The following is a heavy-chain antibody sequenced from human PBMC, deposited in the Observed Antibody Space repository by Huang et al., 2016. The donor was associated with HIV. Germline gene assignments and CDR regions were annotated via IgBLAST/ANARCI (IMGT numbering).Heavy chain of an antibody. D-gene: IGHD4-17*01. CDR1: EFTFSNYW. Sequence: EVQLVESGGGLVQPGGSLSLSCAASEFTFSNYWMHWVRQAPGKGVVWVSRVNTDGSTTNYADSVKGRFTISRDNAKKTLYLQLNSLRAEDTAVYYCARADYGDYDFDYWGQGTLVTVSS. V-gene: IGHV3-74*01. CDR2: VNTDGSTT. J-gene: IGHJ4*02. CDR3: ARADYGDYDFDY.